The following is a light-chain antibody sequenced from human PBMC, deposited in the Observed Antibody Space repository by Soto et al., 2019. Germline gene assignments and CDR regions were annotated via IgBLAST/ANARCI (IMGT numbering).Light chain of an antibody. V-gene: IGKV3-15*01. J-gene: IGKJ2*01. CDR3: QQYNNWPYT. Sequence: DIVMTQSPATLSVSPGERATLSCRASQSVSSDLAWYQQNPGQAPRLLISRVSTRAAGIPARFSGSGSGTEFTLIISSLQSEDFAIYYCQQYNNWPYTFGQGTKLEIK. CDR1: QSVSSD. CDR2: RVS.